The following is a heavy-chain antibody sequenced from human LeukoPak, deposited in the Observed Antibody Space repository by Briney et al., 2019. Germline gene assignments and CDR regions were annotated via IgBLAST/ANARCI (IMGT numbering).Heavy chain of an antibody. D-gene: IGHD6-13*01. J-gene: IGHJ6*02. Sequence: PSQTLSLTCAVSGGSISGGGYSWSWIRQPPGKGLEWIGYIYHSGSTYYNPSLKSRVTISVDRSKNQFSLKLSSVAAADTAVYYCARGFSSSWYDRYYYGMDVWGQGTTVTVSS. CDR2: IYHSGST. CDR1: GGSISGGGYS. CDR3: ARGFSSSWYDRYYYGMDV. V-gene: IGHV4-30-2*01.